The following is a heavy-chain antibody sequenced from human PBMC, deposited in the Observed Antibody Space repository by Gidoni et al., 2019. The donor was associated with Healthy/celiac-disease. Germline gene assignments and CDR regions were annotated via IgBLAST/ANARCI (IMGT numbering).Heavy chain of an antibody. J-gene: IGHJ4*02. CDR3: AREVGYSISYIDY. CDR2: IYSGGST. D-gene: IGHD4-4*01. Sequence: EVQLVESGGGLIQPGGSLRLPCAASGFTVSSNYMSWGRQAPGKGLEWVSVIYSGGSTYYADSVKGRFTISRDNSKNTLYLQMNSLRAEDTAVYYCAREVGYSISYIDYWGQGTLVTVSS. CDR1: GFTVSSNY. V-gene: IGHV3-53*01.